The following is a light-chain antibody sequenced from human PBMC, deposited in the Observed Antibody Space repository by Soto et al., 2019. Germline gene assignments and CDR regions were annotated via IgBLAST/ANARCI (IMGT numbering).Light chain of an antibody. CDR2: DVS. V-gene: IGLV2-14*03. CDR3: SSYSTSSTPYV. Sequence: QSALTQPASVSGSPGQSITISCTGTSRDATDYNYISWFQQHPGKAPKLIIFDVSNGPSGVSNRFSVSKSANTASLTISGLQAEDETDYYCSSYSTSSTPYVFGTGTKLTVL. J-gene: IGLJ1*01. CDR1: SRDATDYNY.